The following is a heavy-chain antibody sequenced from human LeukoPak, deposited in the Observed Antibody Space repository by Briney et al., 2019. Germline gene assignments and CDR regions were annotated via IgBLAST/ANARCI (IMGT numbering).Heavy chain of an antibody. V-gene: IGHV4-34*01. D-gene: IGHD1-14*01. J-gene: IGHJ3*02. CDR2: IYHSGST. Sequence: SETLSLTCAVYGGSFSGYYWSWIRQPPGKGLEWIGSIYHSGSTYYNPSLKSRVTISVDTSKNQFSLKLSSVTAADTAVYYCARDPEGSDAFDIWGQGTMVTVSS. CDR1: GGSFSGYY. CDR3: ARDPEGSDAFDI.